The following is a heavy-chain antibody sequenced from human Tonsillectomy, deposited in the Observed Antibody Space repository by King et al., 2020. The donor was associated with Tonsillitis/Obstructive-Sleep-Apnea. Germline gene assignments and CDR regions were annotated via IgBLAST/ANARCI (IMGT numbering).Heavy chain of an antibody. CDR1: GFTFSSYA. Sequence: VQLVESGGGLVQPGGSLRLSCAASGFTFSSYAMSWVRQAPGKGLEWVSAISGSGGSTYYADSVKGRFTISRDNSKNTLYLQMNSLRAEDTAVYYCAKDYYYDSSGYYGFDYWGQGTLVTVSS. J-gene: IGHJ4*02. CDR3: AKDYYYDSSGYYGFDY. CDR2: ISGSGGST. V-gene: IGHV3-23*04. D-gene: IGHD3-22*01.